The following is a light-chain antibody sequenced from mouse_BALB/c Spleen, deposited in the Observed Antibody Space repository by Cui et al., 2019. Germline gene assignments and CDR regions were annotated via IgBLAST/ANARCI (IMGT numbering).Light chain of an antibody. CDR1: QTIGTW. CDR2: AAT. J-gene: IGKJ2*01. V-gene: IGKV12-98*01. CDR3: QQLYSTPYT. Sequence: DIQMTQSPASQSASLGESVTITCLASQTIGTWLAWYQQKPGKSPQLLIYAATSLADGVPSRFSGSGSGTKFSFKISSLQAEDFVNYYCQQLYSTPYTFGGGTKLEIK.